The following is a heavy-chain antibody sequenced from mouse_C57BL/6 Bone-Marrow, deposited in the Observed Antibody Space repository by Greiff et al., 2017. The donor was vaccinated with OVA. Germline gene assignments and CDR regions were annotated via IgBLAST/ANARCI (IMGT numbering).Heavy chain of an antibody. J-gene: IGHJ1*03. V-gene: IGHV1-64*01. CDR2: IHPNSGST. Sequence: VQLQQPGAELVKPGASVKLSCKASGYTFTSYWMHWVKQRPGQGLEWIGMIHPNSGSTNYNERFKSKATLTVDKSSSTAYMQLSSLTSEDSAVYYCARRSTWGGYFDVWGTGTTVTVSS. D-gene: IGHD4-1*02. CDR1: GYTFTSYW. CDR3: ARRSTWGGYFDV.